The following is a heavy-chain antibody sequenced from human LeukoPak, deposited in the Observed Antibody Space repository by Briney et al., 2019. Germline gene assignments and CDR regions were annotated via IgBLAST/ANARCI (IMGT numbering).Heavy chain of an antibody. CDR3: ARDRAVMVAATDY. J-gene: IGHJ4*02. CDR2: ISPYNGNT. CDR1: GYTFTTYG. D-gene: IGHD2-15*01. V-gene: IGHV1-18*01. Sequence: ASVKVSCKASGYTFTTYGISWVRQAPGQGLEWMGWISPYNGNTNYAQKLQGRVTMATDTSTSTAYMELRSLRSDDTAVYYCARDRAVMVAATDYWGQGTLVTVSS.